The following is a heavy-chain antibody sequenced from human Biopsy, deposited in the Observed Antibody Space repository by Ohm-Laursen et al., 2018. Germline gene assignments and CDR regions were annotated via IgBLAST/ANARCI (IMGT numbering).Heavy chain of an antibody. V-gene: IGHV1-69*01. CDR1: GDSFTSYA. J-gene: IGHJ4*02. CDR2: IIPIPNVA. D-gene: IGHD2/OR15-2a*01. Sequence: SSVKASCKASGDSFTSYAIGWVRQAPGQGLEWMGGIIPIPNVATYAQKFQGRITITADESTSTAYMELRSLRSDDTAVYYCARVFCTSTTCYGLLDNWGQGTVVTVSS. CDR3: ARVFCTSTTCYGLLDN.